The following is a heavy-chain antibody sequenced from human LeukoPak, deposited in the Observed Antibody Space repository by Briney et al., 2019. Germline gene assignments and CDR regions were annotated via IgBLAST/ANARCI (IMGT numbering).Heavy chain of an antibody. D-gene: IGHD6-13*01. V-gene: IGHV1-2*02. CDR3: AREEVIAAAGPTLDY. J-gene: IGHJ4*02. CDR2: INPNTGGT. Sequence: ASVKVSCKASGYTFTDYYMHWVRQAPGQGLEWMAWINPNTGGTNYAQNFQGRVTLTRDTSINTAYMELSRLRSDDTAVFYCAREEVIAAAGPTLDYWGQGALVTVS. CDR1: GYTFTDYY.